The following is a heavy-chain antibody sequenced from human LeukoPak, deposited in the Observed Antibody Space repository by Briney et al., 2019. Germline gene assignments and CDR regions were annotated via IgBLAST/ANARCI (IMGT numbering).Heavy chain of an antibody. D-gene: IGHD3-22*01. J-gene: IGHJ4*02. CDR3: ARASSGYYWDFDY. CDR1: GDSISSYNYF. CDR2: LYYRGNT. V-gene: IGHV4-39*01. Sequence: PSETLSLTCTVSGDSISSYNYFWGWIRQPPGKGLEWVGRLYYRGNTYYNPSLKSRVTLSADTSKNQFSLKVTSVTAADTAVYYCARASSGYYWDFDYWGQGALVTVSS.